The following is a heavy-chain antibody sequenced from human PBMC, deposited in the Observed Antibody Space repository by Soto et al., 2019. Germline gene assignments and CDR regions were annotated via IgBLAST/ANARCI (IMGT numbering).Heavy chain of an antibody. CDR2: IDPSDSYT. D-gene: IGHD6-19*01. V-gene: IGHV5-10-1*01. CDR1: GYSFTSYW. Sequence: GESLKISCKGSGYSFTSYWISWVRQMPGKGLEWMGRIDPSDSYTNYSPSFQGHVTISADKSISTAYLQWSSLKASDTAMYYCARLNRSSGWYRYYYYYGMDVWGQGTTVTVSS. J-gene: IGHJ6*02. CDR3: ARLNRSSGWYRYYYYYGMDV.